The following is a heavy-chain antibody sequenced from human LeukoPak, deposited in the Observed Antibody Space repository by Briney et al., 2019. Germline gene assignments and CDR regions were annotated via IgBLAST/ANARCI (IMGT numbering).Heavy chain of an antibody. CDR2: IYYSGST. J-gene: IGHJ6*02. V-gene: IGHV4-59*01. Sequence: SETLSLTCTVSGGSISSYYRSWIRQPPGKGLEWIGYIYYSGSTNYNPSLKSRVTISVDTSKNQFSLKLSSVTAADTAVYYCARDGGYYYGMDVWGQGTTVTVSS. CDR1: GGSISSYY. CDR3: ARDGGYYYGMDV. D-gene: IGHD3-3*01.